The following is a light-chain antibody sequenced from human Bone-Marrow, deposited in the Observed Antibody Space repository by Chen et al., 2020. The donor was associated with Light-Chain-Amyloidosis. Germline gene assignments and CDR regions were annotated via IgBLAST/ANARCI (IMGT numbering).Light chain of an antibody. J-gene: IGLJ2*01. CDR1: SSDIGDNKF. CDR2: AVH. CDR3: FSSTSTNPVL. Sequence: QSALTQPASVSGSPGQWITISCTGTSSDIGDNKFVSWYQQRPGRGPKLLIFAVHNRPSGVSDRFSGSKVNNTASLTISGLRAEDEADYYCFSSTSTNPVLFGGGTKLTVL. V-gene: IGLV2-14*01.